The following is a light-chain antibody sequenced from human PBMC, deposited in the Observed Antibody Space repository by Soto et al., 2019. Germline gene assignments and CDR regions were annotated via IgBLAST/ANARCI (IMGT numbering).Light chain of an antibody. V-gene: IGKV3-15*01. J-gene: IGKJ5*01. CDR2: GAS. Sequence: EIVMTQSPATLSVSPGERATLSFSSSQSVSSNLAWYQQKPGQAPRLLIYGASTRATGIPARFSGSGSGTDFTLTISSLEPEDFAVYYCQQRSNWPLTFGQGTRLEIK. CDR1: QSVSSN. CDR3: QQRSNWPLT.